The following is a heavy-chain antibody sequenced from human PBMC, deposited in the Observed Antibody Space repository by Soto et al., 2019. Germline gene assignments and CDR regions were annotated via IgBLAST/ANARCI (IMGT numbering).Heavy chain of an antibody. Sequence: QVQLVESGGGVVQPGRSLRLSCAASGFTFSSYGMHWVRQAPGKGLEGVAVISYDGSNKYYADSVKGRFTISRDNSKNTLYLQMNSLRAEDTAVYYCAKDFVLGATNYFDYWGQGTLVTGSS. CDR1: GFTFSSYG. CDR3: AKDFVLGATNYFDY. CDR2: ISYDGSNK. D-gene: IGHD1-26*01. J-gene: IGHJ4*02. V-gene: IGHV3-30*18.